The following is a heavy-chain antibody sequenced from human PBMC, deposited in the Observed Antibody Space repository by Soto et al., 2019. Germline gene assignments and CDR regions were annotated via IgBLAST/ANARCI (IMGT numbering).Heavy chain of an antibody. CDR3: ARGCVPGRWLLSRHYYGMDV. D-gene: IGHD3-3*01. J-gene: IGHJ6*02. Sequence: SETLSLTCAVYGGSFSGYYWSWIRQPPGKGLEWIGEINHSGSTNYNPSLKSRVTISVDTSKNQFSLKLSSVTAADTAVYYCARGCVPGRWLLSRHYYGMDVWGQGTTVT. CDR1: GGSFSGYY. CDR2: INHSGST. V-gene: IGHV4-34*01.